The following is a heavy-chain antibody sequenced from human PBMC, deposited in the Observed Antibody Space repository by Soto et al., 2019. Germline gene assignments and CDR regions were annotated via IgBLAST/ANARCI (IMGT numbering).Heavy chain of an antibody. CDR3: ARGGSAGDFWTGYKYYYMDV. CDR1: GGSLSGYY. CDR2: INQSGVI. J-gene: IGHJ6*03. Sequence: PSETLSLTCAVYGGSLSGYYWTWIRQPPGKGLEWIGEINQSGVINYNPSLKSRVTISLDTSKNQFSLKLSSVTAADTAIYYCARGGSAGDFWTGYKYYYMDVWDKGATVTVSS. V-gene: IGHV4-34*01. D-gene: IGHD3-3*01.